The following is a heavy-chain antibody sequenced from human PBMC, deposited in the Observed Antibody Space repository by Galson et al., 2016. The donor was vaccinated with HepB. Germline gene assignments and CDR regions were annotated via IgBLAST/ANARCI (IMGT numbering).Heavy chain of an antibody. V-gene: IGHV3-30*04. CDR3: ARDEFQWAPLGFDY. CDR2: ISSDGRNK. CDR1: GFTLRTYA. Sequence: SLRLSCAASGFTLRTYAVDWVRQAPGKGLEWLAVISSDGRNKYYADSVKARFTISRDNSKNTVYLEMNNLRTEDTAVYYCARDEFQWAPLGFDYWGQGTLVTVSS. D-gene: IGHD1-26*01. J-gene: IGHJ4*02.